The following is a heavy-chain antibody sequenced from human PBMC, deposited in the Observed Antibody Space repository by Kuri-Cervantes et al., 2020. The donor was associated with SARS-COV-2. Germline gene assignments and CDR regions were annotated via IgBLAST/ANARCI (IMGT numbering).Heavy chain of an antibody. Sequence: SETLSLTCTVSGGSISSSSYYWGWIRQPPGKGLEWIGSIYISGNAYYNPSIKSRVTISVDTSKNQFSLQLSSVTAADTAVYYCARQKLGYIDSWGQGTLVTVSS. CDR3: ARQKLGYIDS. V-gene: IGHV4-39*01. CDR2: IYISGNA. CDR1: GGSISSSSYY. J-gene: IGHJ4*02. D-gene: IGHD5-12*01.